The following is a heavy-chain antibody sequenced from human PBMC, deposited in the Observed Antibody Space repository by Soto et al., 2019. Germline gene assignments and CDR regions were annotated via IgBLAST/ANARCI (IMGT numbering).Heavy chain of an antibody. V-gene: IGHV3-48*02. CDR3: ARKGVAFDY. CDR1: GVTFSSYS. D-gene: IGHD3-3*01. J-gene: IGHJ4*02. Sequence: EVQLVQSGGGLVQPGGSLRLSCAASGVTFSSYSMNWGRQAPGKGREWISYISTTSSSIYYADSVKGRFTISRDNAKTSLFLQMNSLRDEDTAVYYCARKGVAFDYWGQGALVTVSS. CDR2: ISTTSSSI.